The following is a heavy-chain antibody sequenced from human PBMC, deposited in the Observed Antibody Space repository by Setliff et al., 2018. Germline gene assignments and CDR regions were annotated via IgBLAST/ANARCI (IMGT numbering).Heavy chain of an antibody. J-gene: IGHJ4*02. V-gene: IGHV1-2*02. CDR2: INPYSDVT. Sequence: ASVKVSCKASGYTFTGYYLHWVRQAPGQGLEWMGWINPYSDVTNYAQKFQGRVTMTRDTSISTAYMELSRLRSDDTAVYYCASGDSAAYPDYWGQGILVTVSS. CDR1: GYTFTGYY. D-gene: IGHD2-2*01. CDR3: ASGDSAAYPDY.